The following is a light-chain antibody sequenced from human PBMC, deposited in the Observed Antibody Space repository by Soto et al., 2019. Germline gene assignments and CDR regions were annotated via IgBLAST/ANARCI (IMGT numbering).Light chain of an antibody. CDR2: AAS. CDR1: QNISFY. Sequence: DIQMTQSPSSLSASVGDRVTITCRASQNISFYLNWYQQKPGKAPKLLIYAASNLQSGVPSRFSGSGSGTEFSLTISSLQPEDFATYFCQQSYTTPVYTFGQGTKVDIK. J-gene: IGKJ2*01. V-gene: IGKV1-39*01. CDR3: QQSYTTPVYT.